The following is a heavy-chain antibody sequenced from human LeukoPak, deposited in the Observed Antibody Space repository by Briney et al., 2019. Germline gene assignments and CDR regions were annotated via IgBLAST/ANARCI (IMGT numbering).Heavy chain of an antibody. CDR2: IWYDGSNK. CDR1: GFTCSNYG. CDR3: ARVRDNYFDSSGYPGSFDY. J-gene: IGHJ4*02. Sequence: GGSLSLSCAASGFTCSNYGMRGVRRAPGKGVEGVAVIWYDGSNKDYADSVKGRFTISRDNSKNTLYLQMNSLRAEDTAVYYCARVRDNYFDSSGYPGSFDYWGQGTLVTVSS. D-gene: IGHD3-22*01. V-gene: IGHV3-33*01.